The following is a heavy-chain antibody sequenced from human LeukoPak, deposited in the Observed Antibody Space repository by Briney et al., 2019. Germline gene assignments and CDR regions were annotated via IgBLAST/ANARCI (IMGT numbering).Heavy chain of an antibody. CDR1: GFIFSSNA. J-gene: IGHJ4*02. D-gene: IGHD3-22*01. V-gene: IGHV3-66*01. CDR3: ARVTGYMIEDYFDS. CDR2: IYSGGST. Sequence: GGSLRLSCAASGFIFSSNAMSWVRQAPGKGLEWVSVIYSGGSTYYADSVKGRFTISRDNSKNTLYLQMNSLRAEDTAVYYCARVTGYMIEDYFDSWGQGTLVTVSS.